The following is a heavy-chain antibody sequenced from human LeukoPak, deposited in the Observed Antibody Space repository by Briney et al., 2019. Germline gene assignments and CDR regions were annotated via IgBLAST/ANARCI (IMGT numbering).Heavy chain of an antibody. CDR3: ARDSGSGYYWDFDY. CDR1: GGSISSGGYY. CDR2: IYYSGST. J-gene: IGHJ4*02. Sequence: SSQTLSLTCTVSGGSISSGGYYWSWIRQHPGKGLEWIGYIYYSGSTYYNPSLKSRVTISVDTSKNQFSLKLSSVTAADTAVYYCARDSGSGYYWDFDYWGQGTLVTVSS. D-gene: IGHD3-22*01. V-gene: IGHV4-31*03.